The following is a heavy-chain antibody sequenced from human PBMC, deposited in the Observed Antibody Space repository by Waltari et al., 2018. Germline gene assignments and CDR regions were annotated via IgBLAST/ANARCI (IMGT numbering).Heavy chain of an antibody. CDR1: RLTLRDSD. V-gene: IGHV3-72*01. CDR3: ARDLDGDSNLDY. CDR2: SRRKAYSFAT. D-gene: IGHD2-21*02. J-gene: IGHJ4*02. Sequence: EVELVESGGCLVKPGGSLRPSCSVSRLTLRDSDIDWVRQAPEKGLEWVGRSRRKAYSFATEYAASVRGRFTISRDDSENSVSLQMNGLISEDTAVYFCARDLDGDSNLDYWGQGTQVTVSS.